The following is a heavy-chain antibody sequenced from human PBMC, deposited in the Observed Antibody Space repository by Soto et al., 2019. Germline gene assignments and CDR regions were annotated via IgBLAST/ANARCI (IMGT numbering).Heavy chain of an antibody. CDR2: ISADGSNT. D-gene: IGHD1-1*01. CDR3: ARRTDAYNWADY. Sequence: AGGSPRLSCAAPGFMFSNHWMHRGRPAPGKGLVWVSRISADGSNTNYADSVKGRFTISRDNARNTLFLQMNSLTAEDTAVYYCARRTDAYNWADYWGQGALVTVSS. CDR1: GFMFSNHW. J-gene: IGHJ4*02. V-gene: IGHV3-74*01.